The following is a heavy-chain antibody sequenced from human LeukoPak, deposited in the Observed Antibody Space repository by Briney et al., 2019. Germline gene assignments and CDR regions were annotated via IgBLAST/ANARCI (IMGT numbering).Heavy chain of an antibody. CDR1: GGTFSSYA. CDR3: ARDLGGSGSIWAYYFDY. J-gene: IGHJ4*02. CDR2: IIPIFGTA. V-gene: IGHV1-69*06. D-gene: IGHD3-10*01. Sequence: SVKVSCKASGGTFSSYAISWVRQAPGQGLEWMGGIIPIFGTANYAQKFQGRVTITADKSTSTAYMELSSLRSDDTAVYYCARDLGGSGSIWAYYFDYWGQGTLVTVSS.